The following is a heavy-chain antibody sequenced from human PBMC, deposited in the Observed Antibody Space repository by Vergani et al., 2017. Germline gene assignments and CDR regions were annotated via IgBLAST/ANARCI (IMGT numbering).Heavy chain of an antibody. J-gene: IGHJ6*03. CDR3: AKDSDYYYYYYYMDV. CDR2: ISWNSGSI. Sequence: EVQLVESGGGLVQPGRSLRLSCAASGFTFDDYAMHWVRQAPGKGLEWVSGISWNSGSIGYADSVKGRFTISRDNAKNSLYLQINSLRAEDTALYYCAKDSDYYYYYYYMDVWGKGTTVTVSS. V-gene: IGHV3-9*01. CDR1: GFTFDDYA.